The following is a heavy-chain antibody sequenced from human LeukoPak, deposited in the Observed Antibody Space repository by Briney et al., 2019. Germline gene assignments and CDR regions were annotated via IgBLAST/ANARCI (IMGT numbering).Heavy chain of an antibody. CDR2: IYSSGST. CDR3: ARESGSYSRIEF. Sequence: PSETLSLTCSVSGDSIRSYYWSWIRRPAGKGLEWIGRIYSSGSTNYNPSLKSRGTMSVDTSKNQFSLKLTSVTAADTAVYFCARESGSYSRIEFWGQGTLVTVSS. D-gene: IGHD1-26*01. J-gene: IGHJ4*02. V-gene: IGHV4-4*07. CDR1: GDSIRSYY.